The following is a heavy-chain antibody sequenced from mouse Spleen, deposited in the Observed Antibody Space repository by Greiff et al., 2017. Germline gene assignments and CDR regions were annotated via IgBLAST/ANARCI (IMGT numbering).Heavy chain of an antibody. CDR1: GYSFTSYY. J-gene: IGHJ3*01. V-gene: IGHV1-66*01. Sequence: VQLQQSGPELVKPGASVKISCKASGYSFTSYYIHWVKQRPGQGLEWIGWIYPGSGNTKYNEKFKGKATLTADTSSSTAYMQLSSLTSEDSAVYYCARWDYGSSYGFAYWGQGTLVTVSA. CDR3: ARWDYGSSYGFAY. D-gene: IGHD1-1*01. CDR2: IYPGSGNT.